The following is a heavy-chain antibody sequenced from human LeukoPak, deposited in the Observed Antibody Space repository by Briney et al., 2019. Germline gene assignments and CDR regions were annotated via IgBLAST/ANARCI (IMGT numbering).Heavy chain of an antibody. D-gene: IGHD6-13*01. CDR3: ARWAGAAAGFYGLDV. CDR1: GGTFSSNA. V-gene: IGHV1-69*04. J-gene: IGHJ6*02. Sequence: SVKVSCKASGGTFSSNAITWVRQAPGQGLEWMGRIIPIYGIANYAQKFQGRVTITADKSTSTIYMELISLRPDDTAVYYCARWAGAAAGFYGLDVWGQGTTVTVSS. CDR2: IIPIYGIA.